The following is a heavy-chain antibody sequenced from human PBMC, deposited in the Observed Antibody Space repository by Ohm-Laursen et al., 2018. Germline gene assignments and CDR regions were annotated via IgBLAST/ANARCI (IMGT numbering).Heavy chain of an antibody. CDR3: AKGAESGSPRPLDY. D-gene: IGHD1-26*01. V-gene: IGHV4-4*07. CDR1: GGSISSNY. Sequence: PSETLSLTCSVSGGSISSNYWAWIRQPAGKGLEWIGRMYTSGSTKYNPSLKSRVTVSVDTSKNQFSLKLTSVTAADTAVYYCAKGAESGSPRPLDYWGQGILVTVSS. J-gene: IGHJ4*02. CDR2: MYTSGST.